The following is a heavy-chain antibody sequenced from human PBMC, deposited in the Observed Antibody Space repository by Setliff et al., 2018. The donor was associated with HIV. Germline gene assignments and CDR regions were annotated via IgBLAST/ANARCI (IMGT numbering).Heavy chain of an antibody. CDR2: IYIYNSGST. Sequence: LSLTCSVSGGSFSGYYWSWIRQPPGKGLEWIGYIYIYNSGSTNYSPSLTSRVTISADTSRNQFSLKLTSVTAADTAIYYCARGVNFDYWGQGTQVTAPQ. D-gene: IGHD3-3*01. V-gene: IGHV4-59*01. CDR1: GGSFSGYY. CDR3: ARGVNFDY. J-gene: IGHJ4*02.